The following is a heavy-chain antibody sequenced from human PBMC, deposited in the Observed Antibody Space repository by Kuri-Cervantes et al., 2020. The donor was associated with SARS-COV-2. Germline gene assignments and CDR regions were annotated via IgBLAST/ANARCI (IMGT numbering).Heavy chain of an antibody. J-gene: IGHJ6*03. CDR1: GGSISSSSYS. CDR3: ARDNCSGGSCYGYYYMDV. Sequence: SETLSLTCTVPGGSISSSSYSWFWIRQPPGKGLEWIGEIYHGGRTYYNPSLKSRVTMSIDTSKNQFSLNLSSVTAADTAVYYCARDNCSGGSCYGYYYMDVWGKGTTVTVSS. V-gene: IGHV4-39*07. D-gene: IGHD2-15*01. CDR2: IYHGGRT.